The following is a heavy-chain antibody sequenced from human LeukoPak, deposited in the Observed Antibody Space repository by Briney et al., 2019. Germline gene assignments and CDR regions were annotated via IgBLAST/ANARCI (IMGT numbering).Heavy chain of an antibody. V-gene: IGHV3-74*01. CDR2: INSDGSST. CDR3: ARGYQLVVAFDI. Sequence: GGSLRLSCAASGFTFSSYWMHWVRQAPGKGLVWVSRINSDGSSTSYADSVKGRFTISRDNAKNTLYLQMNSLRAEDTAVYYCARGYQLVVAFDIWGQGTMVTVSS. D-gene: IGHD6-13*01. CDR1: GFTFSSYW. J-gene: IGHJ3*02.